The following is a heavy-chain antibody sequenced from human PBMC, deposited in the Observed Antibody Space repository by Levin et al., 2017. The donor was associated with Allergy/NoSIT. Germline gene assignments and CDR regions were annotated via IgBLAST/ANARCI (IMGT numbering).Heavy chain of an antibody. J-gene: IGHJ3*02. V-gene: IGHV3-33*01. D-gene: IGHD4-17*01. Sequence: GESLKISCAASGFTFSSYGMHWVRQAPGKGLEWVAVIWYDGSNKYYADSVKGRFTISRDNSKNTLYLQMNSLRAEDTAVYYCARDPVYGDYEVPSDAFDIWGQGTMVTVSS. CDR2: IWYDGSNK. CDR3: ARDPVYGDYEVPSDAFDI. CDR1: GFTFSSYG.